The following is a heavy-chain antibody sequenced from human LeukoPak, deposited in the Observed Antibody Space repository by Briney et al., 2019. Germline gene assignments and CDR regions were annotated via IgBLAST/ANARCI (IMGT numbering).Heavy chain of an antibody. CDR1: GFTFSNAW. D-gene: IGHD6-13*01. J-gene: IGHJ6*02. Sequence: PGGSLRLSCAASGFTFSNAWMSWVRQAPRKGLEWVGRIKSKTDGGTTDYAAPVKGRFTISRDDSKNTLYLQMNSLKTEDTAVYYCTTSSWYFYYGMDVWGQGTTVTVSS. CDR2: IKSKTDGGTT. CDR3: TTSSWYFYYGMDV. V-gene: IGHV3-15*01.